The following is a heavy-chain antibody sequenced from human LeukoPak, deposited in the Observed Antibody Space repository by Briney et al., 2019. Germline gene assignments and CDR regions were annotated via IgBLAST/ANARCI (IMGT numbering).Heavy chain of an antibody. D-gene: IGHD6-13*01. CDR2: ISGSGGST. J-gene: IGHJ4*02. Sequence: GGSLRLSCAASGFTFSSYPMSWVRQAPGKGLEWVSAISGSGGSTYYADSVKGRFTISRDNSKNTLYLQMNSLRGEDTAVYYCAKVWGQYSSSWYFDYWGQGTLVTVSS. CDR3: AKVWGQYSSSWYFDY. CDR1: GFTFSSYP. V-gene: IGHV3-23*01.